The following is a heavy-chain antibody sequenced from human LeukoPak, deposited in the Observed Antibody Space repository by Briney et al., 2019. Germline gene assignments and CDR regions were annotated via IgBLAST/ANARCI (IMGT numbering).Heavy chain of an antibody. V-gene: IGHV4-59*12. D-gene: IGHD3-10*01. CDR1: GGSISSYY. CDR3: ARDRGYPMDYYYYMDV. Sequence: SETLSLTCTVSGGSISSYYWSWIRQPPGKGLEWIGYIYYSGSTNYNPSLKSRVAISVDTSKNQFSLKLSSVTAADTAVYYCARDRGYPMDYYYYMDVWGKGTTVTVSS. J-gene: IGHJ6*03. CDR2: IYYSGST.